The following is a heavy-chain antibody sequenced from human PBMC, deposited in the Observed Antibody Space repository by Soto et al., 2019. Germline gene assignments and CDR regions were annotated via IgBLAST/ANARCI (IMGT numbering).Heavy chain of an antibody. CDR3: ARDRTYSSSMGVDP. D-gene: IGHD6-13*01. V-gene: IGHV4-31*03. CDR1: GGSISSGGYY. CDR2: IYYSGST. Sequence: QVQLQESGPGLVKPSQTLSLTCTVSGGSISSGGYYWSWIRQHPGKGLEWIGYIYYSGSTYYNPSLKSRVTIPVDTSKNQFSLKLSSVTAADTAVYYCARDRTYSSSMGVDPWGQGTLVTVSS. J-gene: IGHJ5*02.